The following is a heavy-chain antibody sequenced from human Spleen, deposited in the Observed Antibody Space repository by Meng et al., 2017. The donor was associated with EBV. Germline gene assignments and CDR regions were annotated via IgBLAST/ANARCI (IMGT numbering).Heavy chain of an antibody. D-gene: IGHD2-2*01. CDR2: FYHSGTN. V-gene: IGHV4-61*08. CDR3: AREVPAAIKAFDL. Sequence: QVQLQASGPGLVKPSETLSLTCTVSGVSVASGAYYWSWIRQPPGKGLEWIAYFYHSGTNNYNPSLQSRVTISSDTSKNQVSLKLSSVTAADTAMYYCAREVPAAIKAFDLWGQGTPVTVSS. CDR1: GVSVASGAYY. J-gene: IGHJ4*02.